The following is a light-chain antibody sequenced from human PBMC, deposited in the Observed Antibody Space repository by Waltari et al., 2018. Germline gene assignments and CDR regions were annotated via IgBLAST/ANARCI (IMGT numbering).Light chain of an antibody. CDR1: SSNIGNNY. J-gene: IGLJ3*02. CDR3: AAWDDSVTGEV. V-gene: IGLV1-47*01. Sequence: QSVLTQPPSMSGTPGQRVTISCSGSSSNIGNNYVCWYQQLPGTAPKLLIYNSDRRPSGVPDRFSGSTSGTSASLAISGLRSEDDGDYYCAAWDDSVTGEVFGGGTRLTVL. CDR2: NSD.